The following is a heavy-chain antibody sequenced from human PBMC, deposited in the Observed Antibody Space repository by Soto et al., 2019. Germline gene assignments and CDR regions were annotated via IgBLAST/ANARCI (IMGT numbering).Heavy chain of an antibody. CDR2: IYPGDSDT. D-gene: IGHD4-17*01. CDR1: GYFFSRHW. CDR3: GRSPGLIPTVMED. Sequence: GESLKISCQGSGYFFSRHWIGWVRQMPGKGLEWIGFIYPGDSDTKYSPSFQGRVTISADKSTNTAYLQWSTLKASDTAMYYCGRSPGLIPTVMEDWGQGTLVTVSS. J-gene: IGHJ4*02. V-gene: IGHV5-51*01.